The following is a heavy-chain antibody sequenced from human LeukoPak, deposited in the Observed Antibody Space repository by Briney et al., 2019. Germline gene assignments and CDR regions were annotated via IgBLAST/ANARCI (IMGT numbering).Heavy chain of an antibody. Sequence: GGSLRLSCAASGFTFSSYSMNWVRQAPGKGLEWVSSISSSSSYIYYADSVKGRFTISRDNSKNTLYLQMNSLRAEDAALYYCAKHVVAREWYFDLWGRGTLVTVSS. V-gene: IGHV3-21*04. J-gene: IGHJ2*01. CDR3: AKHVVAREWYFDL. CDR2: ISSSSSYI. CDR1: GFTFSSYS. D-gene: IGHD1-26*01.